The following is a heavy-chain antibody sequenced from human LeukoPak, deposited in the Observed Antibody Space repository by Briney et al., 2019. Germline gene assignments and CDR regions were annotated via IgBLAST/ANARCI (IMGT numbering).Heavy chain of an antibody. CDR2: IKEDGSEK. V-gene: IGHV3-7*01. CDR1: GFTFSNYW. Sequence: PGGSLSLSCAASGFTFSNYWMSSVRQAPGKGLEWVANIKEDGSEKYYVDSVKGRFTISRDNARNSLYLQMNSLRAEDTAVYYCASGRQLGYWGQGTLVTVSS. J-gene: IGHJ4*02. CDR3: ASGRQLGY. D-gene: IGHD6-13*01.